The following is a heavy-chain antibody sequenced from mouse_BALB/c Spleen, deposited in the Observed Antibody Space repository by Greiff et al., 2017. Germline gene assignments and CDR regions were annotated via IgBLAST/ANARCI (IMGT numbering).Heavy chain of an antibody. J-gene: IGHJ4*01. D-gene: IGHD2-10*02. CDR3: ARGGYGNYAMDY. CDR2: INPGSGGT. CDR1: GYAFTNYL. Sequence: VKLMESGAELVRPGTSVKVSCKASGYAFTNYLIEWVKQRPGQGLEWIGVINPGSGGTNYNEKFKGKATLTADKSSSTAYMQLSSLTSDDSAVYFCARGGYGNYAMDYWGQGTSVTVSS. V-gene: IGHV1-54*01.